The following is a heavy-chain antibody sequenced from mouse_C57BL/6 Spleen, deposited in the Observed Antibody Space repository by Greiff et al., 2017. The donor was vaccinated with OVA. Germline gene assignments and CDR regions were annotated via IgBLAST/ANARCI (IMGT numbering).Heavy chain of an antibody. CDR1: GYAFSSYW. CDR3: ARGYSNSLTDAMDY. V-gene: IGHV1-80*01. Sequence: VQVVESGAELVKPGASVKISCKASGYAFSSYWMNWVKQRPGKGLEWIGQIYPGDGDTNYNGKFKGKATLTADKSSSTAYMQLSSLTSEDSAVYFCARGYSNSLTDAMDYWGQGTSVTVSS. D-gene: IGHD2-5*01. CDR2: IYPGDGDT. J-gene: IGHJ4*01.